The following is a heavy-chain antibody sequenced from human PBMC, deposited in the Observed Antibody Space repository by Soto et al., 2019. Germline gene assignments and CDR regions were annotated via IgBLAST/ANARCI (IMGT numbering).Heavy chain of an antibody. CDR3: VIGGILGANRPYYYCGLDV. V-gene: IGHV1-18*01. J-gene: IGHJ6*02. CDR2: VSPYNGNA. Sequence: ASVKVSCKVFGYTFSTYGLSWVRQAPGQGREWMGWVSPYNGNAYYAPGLQGRVTMTTDTSTNTAYMSLRSLRSDDTAIYYCVIGGILGANRPYYYCGLDVWGQGXPVTV. D-gene: IGHD7-27*01. CDR1: GYTFSTYG.